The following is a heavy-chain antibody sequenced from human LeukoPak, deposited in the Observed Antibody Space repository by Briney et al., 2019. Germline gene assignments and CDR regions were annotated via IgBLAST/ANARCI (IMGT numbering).Heavy chain of an antibody. V-gene: IGHV3-48*01. CDR1: GFTFSSYS. CDR3: ARDHVGGKYYYMDV. J-gene: IGHJ6*03. Sequence: PGRSLRLSCAASGFTFSSYSMNWVRQAPGKGLEWVSYISSSGSTIYYADSVKGRFTISRDNSKNSLYLQMNSLRAEDTAVYYCARDHVGGKYYYMDVWGKGTTVTVSS. D-gene: IGHD3-16*01. CDR2: ISSSGSTI.